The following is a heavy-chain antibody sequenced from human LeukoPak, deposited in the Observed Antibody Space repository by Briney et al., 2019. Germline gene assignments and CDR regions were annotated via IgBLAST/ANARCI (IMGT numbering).Heavy chain of an antibody. CDR3: ASQGDY. CDR1: GFTFSSYG. J-gene: IGHJ4*02. V-gene: IGHV3-30*03. CDR2: MSYDGSNK. Sequence: GGSLRLSCAASGFTFSSYGMHWVRQAPGKGLEWVAVMSYDGSNKYYADSVKGRFTISRDNSKNTLYLQMNSLRPEDTAVYYCASQGDYWGQGTLVTVSS.